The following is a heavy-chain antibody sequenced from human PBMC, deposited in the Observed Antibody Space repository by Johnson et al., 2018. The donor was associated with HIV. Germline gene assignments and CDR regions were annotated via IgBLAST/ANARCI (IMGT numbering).Heavy chain of an antibody. CDR2: ISYDGSNK. CDR1: GFTVSSNY. V-gene: IGHV3-30*18. Sequence: QMQLVESGGGLIQPGGSLRLSCAASGFTVSSNYMSWVRQAPGKGLECVAFISYDGSNKYYADSVKGRFTISRDNAKNSLYLQMNSLRAEDAAVYWCAKGLRWIDAYDFWGQGTMVAVSS. D-gene: IGHD4-23*01. CDR3: AKGLRWIDAYDF. J-gene: IGHJ3*01.